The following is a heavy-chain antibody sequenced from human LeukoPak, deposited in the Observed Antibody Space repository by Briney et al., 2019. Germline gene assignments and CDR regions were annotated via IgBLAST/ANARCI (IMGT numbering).Heavy chain of an antibody. V-gene: IGHV4-34*01. CDR3: ARIYCSSTSCYRIRWFDP. Sequence: SETLSLTCAVYGGSFSGYYWSWIRQPPGKGLEWIGEINHSGSTNYNPSLKSRVTISVDTSKNQFSLKLGSVTAADTAVYYCARIYCSSTSCYRIRWFDPWGQGTLVTVSS. D-gene: IGHD2-2*02. CDR2: INHSGST. CDR1: GGSFSGYY. J-gene: IGHJ5*02.